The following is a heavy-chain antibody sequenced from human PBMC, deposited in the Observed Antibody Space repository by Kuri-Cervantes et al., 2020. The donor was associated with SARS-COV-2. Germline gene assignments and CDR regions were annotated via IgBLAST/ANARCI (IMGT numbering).Heavy chain of an antibody. Sequence: GESLKISCAASGFTFSDYWMHWVRQAPGKGLVWVSRVNSDGSRTYYADSVKGRFTISRDNAKNTLYLQMNSLRDGDTAVYYCTRGGYHSWTKPYFFDYWAQGTLVTVSS. V-gene: IGHV3-74*01. CDR3: TRGGYHSWTKPYFFDY. CDR2: VNSDGSRT. D-gene: IGHD6-13*01. CDR1: GFTFSDYW. J-gene: IGHJ4*02.